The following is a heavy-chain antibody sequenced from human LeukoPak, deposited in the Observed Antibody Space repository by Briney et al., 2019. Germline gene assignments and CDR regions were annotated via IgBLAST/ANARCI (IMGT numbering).Heavy chain of an antibody. V-gene: IGHV3-7*01. Sequence: GGSLRLSCAASGFTFSNYWMGWVRQAPGKGLEWVANIKQDGSEKYYVDSVKGRFTISRDNAKKSLYLQMDSLRAEDTAVYYCARVQHYFDSSGYGGGTDFWGQGTLVTVSS. CDR3: ARVQHYFDSSGYGGGTDF. J-gene: IGHJ4*02. D-gene: IGHD3-22*01. CDR1: GFTFSNYW. CDR2: IKQDGSEK.